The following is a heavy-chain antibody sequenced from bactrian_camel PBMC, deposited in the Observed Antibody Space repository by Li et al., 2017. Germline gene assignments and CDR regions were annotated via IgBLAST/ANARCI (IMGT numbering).Heavy chain of an antibody. CDR1: GYTYGTYC. J-gene: IGHJ4*01. Sequence: HVQLVESGGGSVQAGGSLRLSCAASGYTYGTYCMGWFRKAPGKEREELAVIDSDGSTRYADSVKGRFTISQDNAKNMVYLQVNSVKAEDTAMYYCAAGWSFGVGTLLRRHYNYWGQGTQVTVS. V-gene: IGHV3S53*01. CDR3: AAGWSFGVGTLLRRHYNY. CDR2: IDSDGST. D-gene: IGHD2*01.